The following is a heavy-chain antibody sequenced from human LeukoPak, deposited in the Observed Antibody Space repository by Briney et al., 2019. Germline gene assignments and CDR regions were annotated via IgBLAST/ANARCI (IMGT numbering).Heavy chain of an antibody. CDR1: GGSIRGYY. CDR2: IYYSGST. Sequence: SETLSLTCSVSGGSIRGYYWNWIRQPPGKGLESIGYIYYSGSTNYNPSLKSRVTISVDKSKRQFSLNLTSVTAADTAVYYCARGGDYCNSFDPWGQGTLVSVSS. J-gene: IGHJ5*02. V-gene: IGHV4-59*01. D-gene: IGHD4-17*01. CDR3: ARGGDYCNSFDP.